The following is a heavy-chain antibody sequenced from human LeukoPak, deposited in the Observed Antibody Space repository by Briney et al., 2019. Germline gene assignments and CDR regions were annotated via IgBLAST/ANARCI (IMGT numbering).Heavy chain of an antibody. J-gene: IGHJ3*02. V-gene: IGHV4-39*07. CDR1: GGSISSSSYY. CDR2: IYYSGST. Sequence: PSETLSLTCTVSGGSISSSSYYWGWIRQPPGKGLEWIGSIYYSGSTYYNPSLKSRVTISVDTSKNQFSLKLSSVTAADTAVYYCASGTVTTRDAFDIWGQGTMVTVSS. D-gene: IGHD4-17*01. CDR3: ASGTVTTRDAFDI.